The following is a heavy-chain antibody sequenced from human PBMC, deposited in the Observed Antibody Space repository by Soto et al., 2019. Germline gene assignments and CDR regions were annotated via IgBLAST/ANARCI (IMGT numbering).Heavy chain of an antibody. Sequence: GGSLRLSCAASGFTVSSNYMSWVRQAPGKGLEWVSVINSCGSTYYADSVKGRFTISRDNAKNTLYLQMNSLRDEDTAVYYCARGGQDYGSGSYQYYYYYYGMDVWGQGTTVTVSS. CDR1: GFTVSSNY. CDR2: INSCGST. J-gene: IGHJ6*02. V-gene: IGHV3-66*03. CDR3: ARGGQDYGSGSYQYYYYYYGMDV. D-gene: IGHD3-10*01.